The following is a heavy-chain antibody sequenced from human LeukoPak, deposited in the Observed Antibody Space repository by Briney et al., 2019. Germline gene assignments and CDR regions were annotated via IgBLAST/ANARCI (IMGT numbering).Heavy chain of an antibody. CDR3: ARMASSGWYNFDY. J-gene: IGHJ4*02. CDR1: GGSISSSSYY. V-gene: IGHV4-61*02. Sequence: PSETLSLTCTVSGGSISSSSYYWSWIRQPAGKGLEWIGLIYTTGSTNYNPSLKSRVTMSVDTSKNQFSLKLSSVTAADTAVYYCARMASSGWYNFDYLGQGTLVTVSS. CDR2: IYTTGST. D-gene: IGHD6-19*01.